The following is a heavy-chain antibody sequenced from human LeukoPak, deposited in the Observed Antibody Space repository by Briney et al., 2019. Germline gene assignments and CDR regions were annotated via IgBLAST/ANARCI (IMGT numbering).Heavy chain of an antibody. CDR1: GGSISSGSYY. J-gene: IGHJ3*02. V-gene: IGHV4-61*02. D-gene: IGHD3-10*01. CDR2: IYTSGST. CDR3: ARDLNTWVGAFDI. Sequence: SQTLSLTCTVSGGSISSGSYYWSWIRQPAGKGLEWIGRIYTSGSTNYNPSLKSRVTISVDTSKNQFSLKLSSVTAADTAVYYCARDLNTWVGAFDIWGQGTMVTVSS.